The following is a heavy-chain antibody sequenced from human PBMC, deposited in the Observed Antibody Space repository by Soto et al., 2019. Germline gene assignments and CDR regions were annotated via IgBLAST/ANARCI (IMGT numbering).Heavy chain of an antibody. V-gene: IGHV4-39*01. CDR1: GGSISSSSYY. CDR2: IYYSGST. D-gene: IGHD6-13*01. Sequence: QLQLQESGPGLVKPSETLSLTCTVSGGSISSSSYYWGWIRQPPGKGLEWIGSIYYSGSTYYNPSLKSRVTISVDTSKNQFSLKLSSVTAADTAVYYCARRIAAAGTFPKDNPGNDYWGQGTLVTVSS. J-gene: IGHJ4*02. CDR3: ARRIAAAGTFPKDNPGNDY.